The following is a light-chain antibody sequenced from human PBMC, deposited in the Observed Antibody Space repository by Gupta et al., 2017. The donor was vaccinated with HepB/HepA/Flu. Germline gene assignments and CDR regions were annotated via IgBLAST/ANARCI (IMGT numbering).Light chain of an antibody. V-gene: IGLV1-40*01. J-gene: IGLJ2*01. CDR3: QSYDRSLSGVV. Sequence: QSVLTQPPSVSSAPGQSVTISCTGSSSNIGAGYDVHWYQQPPGTAPKLIIYGNSNRPSGVPDRFSGSKSGTSASLAITGLQDEDEADYYCQSYDRSLSGVVFGGGTKLTVL. CDR2: GNS. CDR1: SSNIGAGYD.